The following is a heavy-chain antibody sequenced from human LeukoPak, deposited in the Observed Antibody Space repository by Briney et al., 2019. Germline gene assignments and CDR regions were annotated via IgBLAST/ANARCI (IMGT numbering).Heavy chain of an antibody. CDR2: IYYSGST. Sequence: SETLSLTCTVSGGSISSSSYYWGWIRQPPGKGLEWIGSIYYSGSTYYNPSLKSRVTISVDTSKNQFSLKLSSVTAADTAVYYCARPHGYFDLWGRGTLVTVSS. CDR3: ARPHGYFDL. J-gene: IGHJ2*01. V-gene: IGHV4-39*01. CDR1: GGSISSSSYY.